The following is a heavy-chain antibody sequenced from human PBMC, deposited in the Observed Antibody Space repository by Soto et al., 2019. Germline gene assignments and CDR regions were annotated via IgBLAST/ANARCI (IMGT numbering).Heavy chain of an antibody. CDR3: ARHTRYFDWLFRIDY. D-gene: IGHD3-9*01. CDR1: GGSISSSSYY. Sequence: PSETLSLTCTVSGGSISSSSYYWGWIRQPPGKGLEWIVSIYYSGSTYYNPSLKSRVTISVDTSKNQFSLKLSSVTAADTAVYYYARHTRYFDWLFRIDYWGQGTLVTVSS. CDR2: IYYSGST. J-gene: IGHJ4*02. V-gene: IGHV4-39*01.